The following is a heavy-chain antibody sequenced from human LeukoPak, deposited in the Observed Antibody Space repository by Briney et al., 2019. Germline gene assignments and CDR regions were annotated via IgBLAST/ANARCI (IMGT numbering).Heavy chain of an antibody. D-gene: IGHD1-14*01. CDR2: INHSGST. CDR3: ARGLGSRSGTPFDP. CDR1: GGSFSGYY. J-gene: IGHJ5*02. V-gene: IGHV4-34*01. Sequence: PSETLSLTCAVYGGSFSGYYWSWIRQPPGKGLEWIGEINHSGSTNYNPSLKSRVTISVNTSKNQFSLKLISVTAADTAVYYCARGLGSRSGTPFDPWGQGTLVTVSS.